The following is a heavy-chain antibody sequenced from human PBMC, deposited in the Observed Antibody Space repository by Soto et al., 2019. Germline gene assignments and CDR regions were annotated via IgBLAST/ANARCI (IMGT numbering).Heavy chain of an antibody. CDR2: MNPKSGNT. CDR3: ARCLFRAHSFENWFEP. CDR1: GYTFNTYD. Sequence: LVQSGAEVKKPGASMKVSCKASGYTFNTYDINWVRQASGQGLAWMGWMNPKSGNTGYTQKCQSRATMTRNTSLHAAYMELCSLRSEDAAIYFCARCLFRAHSFENWFEPWGQGTLVTVSS. D-gene: IGHD3-10*01. J-gene: IGHJ5*02. V-gene: IGHV1-8*01.